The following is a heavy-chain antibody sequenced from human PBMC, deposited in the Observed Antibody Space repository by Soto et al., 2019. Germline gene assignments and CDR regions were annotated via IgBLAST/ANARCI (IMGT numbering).Heavy chain of an antibody. CDR2: INPSGST. J-gene: IGHJ4*02. CDR1: GGPFSGYY. V-gene: IGHV4-34*01. CDR3: ARDKITGLFDY. D-gene: IGHD2-8*02. Sequence: PSETLSLTCAVYGGPFSGYYWTWIRQPPGTGLEWIGEINPSGSTNYNPSIKRRVTISEDTSNNRLSMKMNAETAADTALYYCARDKITGLFDYWGQGTLVTVSS.